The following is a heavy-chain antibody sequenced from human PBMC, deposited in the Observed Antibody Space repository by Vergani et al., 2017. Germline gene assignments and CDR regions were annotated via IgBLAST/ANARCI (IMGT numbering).Heavy chain of an antibody. Sequence: VQLVESGGGVVQPGRSLRLSCAASGFTFSSYSMNWVRQAPGKGLEWVSYISSSSSTIYYADSVKGRFTISRDNAKNSLYLQMNRLRAEDTAVYYCARSIKMYSSSWYFDYWGQGTLVTVSS. CDR3: ARSIKMYSSSWYFDY. V-gene: IGHV3-48*01. D-gene: IGHD6-13*01. CDR1: GFTFSSYS. J-gene: IGHJ4*02. CDR2: ISSSSSTI.